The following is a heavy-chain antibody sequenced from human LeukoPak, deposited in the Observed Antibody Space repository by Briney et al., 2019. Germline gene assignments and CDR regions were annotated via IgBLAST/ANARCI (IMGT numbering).Heavy chain of an antibody. CDR3: ARFGGYCSGGSCLG. CDR2: IYHSGST. D-gene: IGHD2-15*01. J-gene: IGHJ4*02. V-gene: IGHV4-61*09. CDR1: GGSISSGSYY. Sequence: SQTLSLTCTVSGGSISSGSYYWRWVGQPAGKGLEWMGEIYHSGSTNYNPSLKSRVTISVDKSKNQFSLKLSSVTAADTAVYYCARFGGYCSGGSCLGWGQGTLVTVSS.